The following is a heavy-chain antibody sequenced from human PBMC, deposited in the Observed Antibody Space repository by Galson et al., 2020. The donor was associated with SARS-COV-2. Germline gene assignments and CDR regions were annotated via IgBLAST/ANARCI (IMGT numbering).Heavy chain of an antibody. CDR1: GFTFSNYD. CDR3: AKDPGYSYGTYFDF. D-gene: IGHD5-18*01. CDR2: IDCSGGGT. J-gene: IGHJ4*02. V-gene: IGHV3-23*01. Sequence: GESLKISCAASGFTFSNYDMSWVRQAPGKGLEWVSTIDCSGGGTFYVDSVKGRFTVSRDNSKNTLSLQMTSLGADDTALYYCAKDPGYSYGTYFDFWGQGTLVTVSS.